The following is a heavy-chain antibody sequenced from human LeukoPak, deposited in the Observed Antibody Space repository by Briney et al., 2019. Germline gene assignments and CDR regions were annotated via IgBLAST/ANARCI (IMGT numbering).Heavy chain of an antibody. CDR3: ARDSASIAARADY. J-gene: IGHJ4*02. CDR1: GFTFSSYS. V-gene: IGHV3-21*01. D-gene: IGHD6-6*01. CDR2: ISSSSSYI. Sequence: SGGSLRLSCAASGFTFSSYSMNWVRQAPGKGLEWVSSISSSSSYIYYADSVKGRFTISRDNAKNSLYLQMNSLRAEDTAVYYCARDSASIAARADYWGQGTLVTVSS.